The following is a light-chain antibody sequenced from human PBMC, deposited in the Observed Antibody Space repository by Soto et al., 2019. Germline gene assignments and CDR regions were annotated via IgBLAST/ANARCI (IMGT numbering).Light chain of an antibody. CDR1: QSVNSRY. J-gene: IGKJ4*01. V-gene: IGKV3-20*01. CDR3: QQFSSYPLT. Sequence: EIVLTQSPGTLSLSPGERATLSCRASQSVNSRYLAWYQQKPGQAPNLLIYGTSSRASGIPDRFSGSGSGTDFTLTISRLEPEDFAVYYCQQFSSYPLTFGGGTKVDIK. CDR2: GTS.